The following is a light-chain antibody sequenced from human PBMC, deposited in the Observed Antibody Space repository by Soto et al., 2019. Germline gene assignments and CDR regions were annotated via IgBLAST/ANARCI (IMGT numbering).Light chain of an antibody. CDR1: QSVTSD. V-gene: IGKV3-11*01. CDR2: AAS. J-gene: IGKJ2*01. Sequence: EIVLTQSPATLSLSPGERATLSCRASQSVTSDLAWYQQKPGQAPRLLIYAASTRSTGVPDRFSGSGSGTDFTLTITSLEPEDFAIYYCQQRTSRFSFGQGTKLEIK. CDR3: QQRTSRFS.